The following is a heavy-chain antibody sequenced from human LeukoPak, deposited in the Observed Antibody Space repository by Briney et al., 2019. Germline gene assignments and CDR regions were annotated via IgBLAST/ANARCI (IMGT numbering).Heavy chain of an antibody. Sequence: SETLSLTCTVSGGSISSGGYYWSWIRQHPGKGLEWIGYIYYSGGTYYNPSLKSRVTISVDTSKNQCSLKLSSVTAADTAVYCCARARDSSSYLDYWGQGTLVTVSS. D-gene: IGHD6-6*01. J-gene: IGHJ4*02. CDR3: ARARDSSSYLDY. CDR2: IYYSGGT. V-gene: IGHV4-31*03. CDR1: GGSISSGGYY.